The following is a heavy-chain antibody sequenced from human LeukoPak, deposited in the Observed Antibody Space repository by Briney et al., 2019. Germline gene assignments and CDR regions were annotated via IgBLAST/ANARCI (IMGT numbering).Heavy chain of an antibody. J-gene: IGHJ4*02. D-gene: IGHD7-27*01. CDR2: ISGSGGST. V-gene: IGHV3-23*01. CDR1: GFTFSSYA. CDR3: ARDLLVTGS. Sequence: GGSLRLSCAASGFTFSSYAMSWVRQAPGKGLEWVSAISGSGGSTYYADSVKGRFTISRDNAKNSLYLQMNSLRAEDTAVYYCARDLLVTGSGGQGTLVTVSS.